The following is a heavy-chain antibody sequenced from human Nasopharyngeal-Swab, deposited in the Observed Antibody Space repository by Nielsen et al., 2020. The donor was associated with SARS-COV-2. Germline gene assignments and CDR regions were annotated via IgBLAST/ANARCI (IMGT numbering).Heavy chain of an antibody. CDR1: GFTFNTYA. Sequence: GGSLRLSCAASGFTFNTYAMTWVRQAPGKGLEWVSGISGSGGATYYADSVKGRFTISRDNSKNTLYLQMSSLRVEDTAVYYCAKGYYDFWSGYYFDYWGQGTLVTVSS. V-gene: IGHV3-23*01. CDR2: ISGSGGAT. D-gene: IGHD3-3*01. CDR3: AKGYYDFWSGYYFDY. J-gene: IGHJ4*02.